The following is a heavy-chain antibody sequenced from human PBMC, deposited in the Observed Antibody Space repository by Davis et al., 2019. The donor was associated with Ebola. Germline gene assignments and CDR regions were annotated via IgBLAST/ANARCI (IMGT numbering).Heavy chain of an antibody. J-gene: IGHJ4*02. D-gene: IGHD3-22*01. Sequence: AALVKVSCKASGYTFTSYGISWVRQAPGQGLEWMGWISAYNGNTNYAQKLQGRVTMTTDTSTSTAYMELRSLRSDDTAVYYCARSIYDTLIDFDFWGQGTLVTVSS. CDR2: ISAYNGNT. V-gene: IGHV1-18*01. CDR3: ARSIYDTLIDFDF. CDR1: GYTFTSYG.